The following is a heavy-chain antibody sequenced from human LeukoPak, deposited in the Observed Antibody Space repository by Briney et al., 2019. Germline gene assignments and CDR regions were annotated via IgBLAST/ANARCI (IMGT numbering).Heavy chain of an antibody. J-gene: IGHJ5*02. CDR3: ARNRVDGYGPKFNWFDP. CDR1: GYTFTSYY. D-gene: IGHD5-18*01. V-gene: IGHV1-46*01. CDR2: INPSGGST. Sequence: GASVKVSCKASGYTFTSYYMHWVRQAPGQGLEWMGIINPSGGSTSYAQKFQGRVTMTRDMSTSTVYMELSSLRSEDTAVYYCARNRVDGYGPKFNWFDPWGQGTLVTVSS.